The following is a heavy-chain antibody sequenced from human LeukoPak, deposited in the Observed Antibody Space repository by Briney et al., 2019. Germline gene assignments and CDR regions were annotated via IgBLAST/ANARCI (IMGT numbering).Heavy chain of an antibody. J-gene: IGHJ4*02. V-gene: IGHV5-51*01. CDR3: ARQGCTTTSCHTIDY. CDR1: GYTYTKSW. CDR2: IYPVDSET. D-gene: IGHD2-2*02. Sequence: VESLKISCKGSGYTYTKSWIAWVRQMSGNGLELMGIIYPVDSETRYSPSFQGQVTISVDKSISTAYLQWSSLKASDTTMYYCARQGCTTTSCHTIDYWGQGTLVTVSS.